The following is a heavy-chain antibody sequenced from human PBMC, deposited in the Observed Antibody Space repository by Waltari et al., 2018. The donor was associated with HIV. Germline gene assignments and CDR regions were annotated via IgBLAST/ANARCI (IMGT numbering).Heavy chain of an antibody. CDR3: ARDSPAFSRGTEELDY. Sequence: QVQLVESEGGVVQPGKSLRLSCAASGFSSRSYALHWVRQAPGKGLEGVAVIWHDANNQYYADSVQGRFTISRDNSKNTLYLQMNSLRAEDTALYYCARDSPAFSRGTEELDYWGQGTLVTVSS. CDR2: IWHDANNQ. CDR1: GFSSRSYA. V-gene: IGHV3-33*01. J-gene: IGHJ4*02. D-gene: IGHD2-2*01.